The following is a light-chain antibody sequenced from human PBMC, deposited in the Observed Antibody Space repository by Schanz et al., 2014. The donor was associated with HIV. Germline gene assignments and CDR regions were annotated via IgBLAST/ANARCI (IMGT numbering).Light chain of an antibody. Sequence: QSVLTQPPSVSGTPGQRVTILCSGSSSNIGINTVNWYQHLPGTAPKLLMYANMERPSGVPDRFSGSGSGTSASLAISGLQSEDEADYYCSSYTSISTWVFGGGTQLTVL. V-gene: IGLV1-44*01. CDR1: SSNIGINT. J-gene: IGLJ3*02. CDR2: ANM. CDR3: SSYTSISTWV.